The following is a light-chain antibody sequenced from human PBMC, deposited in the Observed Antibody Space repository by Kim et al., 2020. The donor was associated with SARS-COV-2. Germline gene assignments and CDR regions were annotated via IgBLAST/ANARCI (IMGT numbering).Light chain of an antibody. CDR2: EVS. J-gene: IGLJ1*01. V-gene: IGLV2-8*01. CDR1: SNDVGGYHY. Sequence: QSALTQPPSASGSPGQSVTISCTGTSNDVGGYHYVSWYQQHPGKAPKLMIYEVSKRLSGVPDRFSGSKSGNTASLTVSGLQAEDEAEYYCSSYAGSKKYVFGTGTKVTVL. CDR3: SSYAGSKKYV.